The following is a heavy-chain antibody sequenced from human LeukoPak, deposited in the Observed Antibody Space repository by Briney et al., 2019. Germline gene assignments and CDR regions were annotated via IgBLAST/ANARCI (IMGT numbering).Heavy chain of an antibody. CDR2: INPSSGST. J-gene: IGHJ4*02. D-gene: IGHD5-12*01. V-gene: IGHV1-46*01. CDR1: GYTFTRYY. Sequence: ASVKASCKASGYTFTRYYIHWVRQAPGQGLEWMGIINPSSGSTTYAPKFQGRVTMTRDTSTSTVYMEVSSLRSEDTAVYYCATGGIVATIWGAGDYWGQGTLVTVSS. CDR3: ATGGIVATIWGAGDY.